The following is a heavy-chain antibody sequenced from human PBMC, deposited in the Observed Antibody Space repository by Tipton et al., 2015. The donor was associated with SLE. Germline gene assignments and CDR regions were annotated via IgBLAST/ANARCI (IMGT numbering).Heavy chain of an antibody. Sequence: TLSLTCTVSGGSISSYDWGRIYSSGSANYNPSLKSRVIISVDTSKNQFSLKLSSVTAADTAVYYCARDQAITFGGVIASAGAFDIWGQGTMVTVSS. D-gene: IGHD3-16*02. V-gene: IGHV4-4*07. CDR1: GGSISSYD. CDR3: ARDQAITFGGVIASAGAFDI. CDR2: IYSSGSA. J-gene: IGHJ3*02.